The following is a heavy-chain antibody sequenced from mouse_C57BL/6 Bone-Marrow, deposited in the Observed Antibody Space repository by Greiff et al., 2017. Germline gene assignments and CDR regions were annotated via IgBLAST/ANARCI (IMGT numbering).Heavy chain of an antibody. CDR1: GYTFTSYW. Sequence: VQLQQPGAELVMPGASVKLSCKASGYTFTSYWMHWVQQRPGQGLEWIGEIDPSDSYTNYNQKFKGKSTLTVDKSSSTAYMQLSSLTSEDSAVYYCARDITTVVERTWFAYWGQGTLVTVAA. CDR3: ARDITTVVERTWFAY. D-gene: IGHD1-1*01. J-gene: IGHJ3*01. CDR2: IDPSDSYT. V-gene: IGHV1-69*01.